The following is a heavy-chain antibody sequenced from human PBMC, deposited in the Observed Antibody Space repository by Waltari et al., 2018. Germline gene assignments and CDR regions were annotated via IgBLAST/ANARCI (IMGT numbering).Heavy chain of an antibody. CDR2: IYYTGST. CDR3: ARGGGGDWEWFDP. CDR1: GGSISGYY. Sequence: QVQLQESGPSLLKNSETLSLSCTVSGGSISGYYWSCVRQPPGKGLDWIGYIYYTGSTNFNPSLKSRFTMSVDTSKTQVSLKLSSVTAADTAFYYCARGGGGDWEWFDPWGQGTLVSVSS. J-gene: IGHJ5*02. D-gene: IGHD2-21*02. V-gene: IGHV4-59*01.